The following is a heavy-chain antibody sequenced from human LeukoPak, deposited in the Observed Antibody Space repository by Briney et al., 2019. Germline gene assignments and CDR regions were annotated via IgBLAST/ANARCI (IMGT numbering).Heavy chain of an antibody. J-gene: IGHJ4*02. V-gene: IGHV4-4*07. CDR3: AREGEGEYSSSSGVDY. D-gene: IGHD6-6*01. Sequence: ETLSLTCTFSGGSISSYYWSWIRQPAGKGLEWIGRIYTSGSTNYNPSLKSRVTMSVDTSKNQFSLKLSSVTAADTAVYYCAREGEGEYSSSSGVDYWGQGTLVTVSS. CDR2: IYTSGST. CDR1: GGSISSYY.